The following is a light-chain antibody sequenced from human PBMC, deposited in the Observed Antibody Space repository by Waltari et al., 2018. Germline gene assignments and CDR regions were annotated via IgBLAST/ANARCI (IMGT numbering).Light chain of an antibody. CDR2: EAS. V-gene: IGKV1-33*01. J-gene: IGKJ4*01. CDR3: QQYDNLAT. Sequence: DIEMTQSPASLSASVGDRVTITCQASQAISNHLNWYEQKPGKAPKLLIYEASNLETGVPSRFSGSGSGTDFTFTINSLQPEDIATYYCQQYDNLATFGGGTKVEIK. CDR1: QAISNH.